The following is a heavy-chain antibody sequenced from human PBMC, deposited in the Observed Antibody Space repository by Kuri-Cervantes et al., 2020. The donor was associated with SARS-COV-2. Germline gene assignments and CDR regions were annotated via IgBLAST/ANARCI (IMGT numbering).Heavy chain of an antibody. Sequence: GESLKISCAASGFTFSSYSMNWVRQAPGKGLEWVSYISSSSSTIYYADSVKGRFTISRDNAKNSLYLQMNSLRAEDTAVYYCAKVKGKAAAAYYFDYWGQGTLVTVSS. CDR3: AKVKGKAAAAYYFDY. CDR1: GFTFSSYS. J-gene: IGHJ4*02. CDR2: ISSSSSTI. V-gene: IGHV3-48*01. D-gene: IGHD6-13*01.